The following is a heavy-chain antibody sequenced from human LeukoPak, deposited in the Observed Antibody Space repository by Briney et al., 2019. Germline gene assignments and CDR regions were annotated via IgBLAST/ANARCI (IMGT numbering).Heavy chain of an antibody. CDR3: ARSVDTAIDY. V-gene: IGHV3-21*01. CDR2: ISSSSSYI. J-gene: IGHJ4*02. CDR1: GFTFSSYS. Sequence: GGSLRLSCAASGFTFSSYSMNWVRQAPGKGLEWVSSISSSSSYIYYADSVKGRFTISRDNAKNSLYLQMSSLRAEDTAVYYCARSVDTAIDYWGQGTLVTVSS. D-gene: IGHD5-18*01.